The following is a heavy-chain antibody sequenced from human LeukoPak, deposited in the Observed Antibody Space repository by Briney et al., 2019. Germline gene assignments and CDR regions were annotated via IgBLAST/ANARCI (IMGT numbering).Heavy chain of an antibody. CDR2: ISWNRGSI. Sequence: GGSVRLSCAASGFTFDDYAMHWVRQAPGKGLEWVSGISWNRGSIGYADSVKGRFTISRDNAKNSLYLQMNSLRAEDTALYYCAKDLRSSYYYYMDVWGKGTTVTVSS. CDR1: GFTFDDYA. J-gene: IGHJ6*03. V-gene: IGHV3-9*01. D-gene: IGHD1-14*01. CDR3: AKDLRSSYYYYMDV.